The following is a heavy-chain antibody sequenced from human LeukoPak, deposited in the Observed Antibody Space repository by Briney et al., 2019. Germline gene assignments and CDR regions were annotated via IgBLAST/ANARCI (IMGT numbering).Heavy chain of an antibody. CDR2: IYYSGST. CDR1: GGSINSGDYY. CDR3: ARESQGGWELLYNTLDY. J-gene: IGHJ4*02. V-gene: IGHV4-39*07. Sequence: SETLSLTCTVSGGSINSGDYYWVRIRQPPGKGLEWIGSIYYSGSTSYNPSLKSRVTMTVDTSKSQFSLKLSSVTAADTAVYYCARESQGGWELLYNTLDYWGQGTLVTVSS. D-gene: IGHD1-26*01.